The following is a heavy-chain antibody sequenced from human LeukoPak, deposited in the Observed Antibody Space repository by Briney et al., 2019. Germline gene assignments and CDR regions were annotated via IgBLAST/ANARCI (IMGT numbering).Heavy chain of an antibody. D-gene: IGHD3-10*01. CDR3: ARNLLWFGTYDRASFDY. J-gene: IGHJ4*02. CDR1: GGSISSSSYY. V-gene: IGHV4-39*07. Sequence: SETLSLTCTVSGGSISSSSYYWGWIRQPPGKGLEWIGSIYYSGSTYYNPSLKSRVTISVDTSKNQFSLKLSSVTAADTAVYYCARNLLWFGTYDRASFDYWGQGTLVTVSS. CDR2: IYYSGST.